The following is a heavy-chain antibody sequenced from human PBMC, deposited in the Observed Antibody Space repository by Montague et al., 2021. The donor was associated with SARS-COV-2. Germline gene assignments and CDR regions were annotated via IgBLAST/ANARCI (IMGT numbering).Heavy chain of an antibody. CDR2: ISYNGSNK. CDR1: GGSFSDYY. V-gene: IGHV3-30-3*01. D-gene: IGHD3-10*01. CDR3: AREWVLLWFGELSHDAFDI. J-gene: IGHJ3*02. Sequence: LSLTCAVYGGSFSDYYWSWIRQPPGKGLEWVAVISYNGSNKYYADSVKGRFTISRDNSKNTLYLQMNILRAEDTAVYYCAREWVLLWFGELSHDAFDIWGQGTMVTVSS.